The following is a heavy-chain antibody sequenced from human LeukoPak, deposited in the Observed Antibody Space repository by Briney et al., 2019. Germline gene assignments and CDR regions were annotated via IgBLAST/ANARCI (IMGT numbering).Heavy chain of an antibody. D-gene: IGHD5-24*01. CDR2: INHSGST. Sequence: SETLSHTCAVYGGSFSGYYWSWIRQPPGKGLEWIGEINHSGSTNYNPSLKSRVTISVDTSKNQFSLKLSSVTAADTAVYYCARGGEMATILAPGYYFDYWGQGTLVTVSS. J-gene: IGHJ4*02. CDR1: GGSFSGYY. V-gene: IGHV4-34*01. CDR3: ARGGEMATILAPGYYFDY.